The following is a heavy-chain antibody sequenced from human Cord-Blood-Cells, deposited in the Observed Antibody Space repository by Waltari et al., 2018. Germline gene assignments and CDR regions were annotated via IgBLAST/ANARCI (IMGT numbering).Heavy chain of an antibody. V-gene: IGHV1-46*01. CDR1: GYTFTSYY. D-gene: IGHD3-10*01. CDR3: ARDRDPKARGSRPGRFDP. Sequence: QVQLVQSGAEVKKPGASVKVSCKASGYTFTSYYMNWVRQAPGQGLEWMGIINPSGGSTSYAQKFQGRVTMTRDTSTSTVYMELSSLRSEDTAVYYCARDRDPKARGSRPGRFDPWGQGTLVTVSS. CDR2: INPSGGST. J-gene: IGHJ5*02.